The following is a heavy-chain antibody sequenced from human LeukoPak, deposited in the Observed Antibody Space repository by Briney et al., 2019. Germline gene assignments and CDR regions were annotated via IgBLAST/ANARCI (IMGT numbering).Heavy chain of an antibody. CDR2: ISYDGSNK. V-gene: IGHV3-30-3*01. D-gene: IGHD5-24*01. J-gene: IGHJ4*02. CDR1: GFTFSSYA. CDR3: ASIGMATIEFDY. Sequence: GGSPRLSCAASGFTFSSYAMHWVRQAPGKGLEWVAVISYDGSNKYYADSVKGRFTISRDNSKNTLYLQMNSLRAEDTAVYYCASIGMATIEFDYWGQGTLVTVSS.